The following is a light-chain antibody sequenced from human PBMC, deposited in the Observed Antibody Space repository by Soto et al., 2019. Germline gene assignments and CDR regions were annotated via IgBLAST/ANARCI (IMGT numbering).Light chain of an antibody. CDR2: EAS. CDR3: QQRSNGLWT. J-gene: IGKJ1*01. Sequence: EIVLTQSPATLSLSPGERATLSCSASQSVSSSLAWFQQKPGQAPRLLIYEASNRATGIPARFNGTGSGTDFTLTISSLEPEDFAVYYCQQRSNGLWTFSQGTKWDIK. CDR1: QSVSSS. V-gene: IGKV3-11*01.